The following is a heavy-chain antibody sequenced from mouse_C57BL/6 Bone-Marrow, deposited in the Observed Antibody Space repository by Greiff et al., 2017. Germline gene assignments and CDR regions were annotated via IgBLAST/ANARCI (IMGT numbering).Heavy chain of an antibody. CDR3: ARGGGLRGFFFDY. CDR2: IYPGDGDT. Sequence: QVQLQQSGPELVKPGASVKISCKASGYAFSSSWMNWVKQRPGKGLEWIGRIYPGDGDTNYNGKFKGKATLTADKSSSTAYMQLSSLTSEDSAVYFCARGGGLRGFFFDYWGQGTTLTVSS. CDR1: GYAFSSSW. J-gene: IGHJ2*01. D-gene: IGHD2-9*01. V-gene: IGHV1-82*01.